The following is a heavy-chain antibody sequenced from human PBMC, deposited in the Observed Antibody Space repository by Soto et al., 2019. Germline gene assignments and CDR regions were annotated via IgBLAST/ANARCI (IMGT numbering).Heavy chain of an antibody. Sequence: PSETLSLTCTVSCDSMSSNQWGWIRQPPGKGLEWIGYISKSGSANHNPSLKSRVTMSIDMAKNHFSLMLSSMTAADTAVYFCGRDHMRSLDYWGHGTLVTVSS. CDR3: GRDHMRSLDY. D-gene: IGHD2-21*01. J-gene: IGHJ4*01. CDR2: ISKSGSA. CDR1: CDSMSSNQ. V-gene: IGHV4-59*01.